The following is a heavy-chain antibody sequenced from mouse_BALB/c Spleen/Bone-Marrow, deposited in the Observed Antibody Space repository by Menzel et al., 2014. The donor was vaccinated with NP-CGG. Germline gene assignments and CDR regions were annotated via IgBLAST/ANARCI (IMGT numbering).Heavy chain of an antibody. Sequence: VQRVESGAELVKPGASVKMSCKASGYTFTSYWMHWVRQRPGQGLEWIGVIDPSDSYTSYIQKFKGKATLTVDTSSSTAYMQLSSLTSEDSAVYYCTRDAMDYWGQGTSVTVSS. CDR2: IDPSDSYT. J-gene: IGHJ4*01. CDR3: TRDAMDY. V-gene: IGHV1S127*01. CDR1: GYTFTSYW.